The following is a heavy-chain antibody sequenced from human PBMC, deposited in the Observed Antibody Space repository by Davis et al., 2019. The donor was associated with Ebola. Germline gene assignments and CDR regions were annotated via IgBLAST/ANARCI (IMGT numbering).Heavy chain of an antibody. J-gene: IGHJ6*02. CDR3: ARVVGGVYYYYGMDV. CDR2: IKQDGSEK. Sequence: GESLKISCAASGFTFSSYWMSWVRQAPGKGLEWVANIKQDGSEKYYVDSVKGRFTISRDNAKNSLYLQMNSLRAEDTAVYYCARVVGGVYYYYGMDVWGQGTTVTVSS. V-gene: IGHV3-7*01. D-gene: IGHD2-8*01. CDR1: GFTFSSYW.